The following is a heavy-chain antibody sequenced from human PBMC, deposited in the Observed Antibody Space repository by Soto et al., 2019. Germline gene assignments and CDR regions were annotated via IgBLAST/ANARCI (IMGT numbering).Heavy chain of an antibody. CDR2: ISSSSSYI. CDR3: AREPSFDRPKSKSFDY. J-gene: IGHJ4*02. D-gene: IGHD3-22*01. CDR1: GFTFSSYS. V-gene: IGHV3-21*01. Sequence: GGSLRLSCAASGFTFSSYSMNWVRQAPGKGLEWVSSISSSSSYIYYADSVKGRFTISRDNAKNSLYLQMNSLRAEDTAVYYCAREPSFDRPKSKSFDYWGQGTLVTVSS.